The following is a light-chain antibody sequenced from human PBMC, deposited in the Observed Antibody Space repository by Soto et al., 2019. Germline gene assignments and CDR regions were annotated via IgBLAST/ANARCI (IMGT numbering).Light chain of an antibody. Sequence: DIQMTQSPSTLSASVGDIVTITCRASQSIDKWLAWYQQKPGKAPKLLIYKASLLQSGVPSSFSGRGSGTEFTLTISSLQHDDVGSYFCQHYNRFSWTFGQGNKVEIK. CDR1: QSIDKW. CDR2: KAS. CDR3: QHYNRFSWT. V-gene: IGKV1-5*03. J-gene: IGKJ1*01.